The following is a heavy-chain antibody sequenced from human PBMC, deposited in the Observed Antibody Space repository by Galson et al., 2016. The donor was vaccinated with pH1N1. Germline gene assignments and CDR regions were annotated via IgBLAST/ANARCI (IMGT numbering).Heavy chain of an antibody. D-gene: IGHD6-6*01. Sequence: QSGAEVKKPGESLKISCKGSGYIFSTFWIGWVRQMPGKGLEWMGIVYPGDSDTRYNPSFTGQVTISVDKSISTAYLQWSSLKASDIAIYFCARHHSSSEDYFFYNMDVWGQGTAVTVSS. J-gene: IGHJ6*02. CDR1: GYIFSTFW. V-gene: IGHV5-51*01. CDR2: VYPGDSDT. CDR3: ARHHSSSEDYFFYNMDV.